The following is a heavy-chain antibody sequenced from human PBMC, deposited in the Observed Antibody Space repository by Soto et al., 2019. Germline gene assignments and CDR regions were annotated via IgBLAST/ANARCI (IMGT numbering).Heavy chain of an antibody. D-gene: IGHD3-22*01. Sequence: QVQLVESGGGVVQPGTSLRLSCAASGFTFRAYGMHWVRQAPGKGLEWVAVIWFDGSEEYYADSVKGRFTVSRDNSKNTAYLIVSNLRAEDTAVYYCARTHAQSSGSWLDFWGHGTLVTVSS. CDR2: IWFDGSEE. CDR3: ARTHAQSSGSWLDF. V-gene: IGHV3-33*01. CDR1: GFTFRAYG. J-gene: IGHJ4*01.